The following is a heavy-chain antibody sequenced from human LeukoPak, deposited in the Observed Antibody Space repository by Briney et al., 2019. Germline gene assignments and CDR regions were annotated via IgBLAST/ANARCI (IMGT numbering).Heavy chain of an antibody. CDR1: GGSISSHY. CDR3: ARGSRNFDY. V-gene: IGHV4-59*11. Sequence: KPSETLSLTCTASGGSISSHYWSWIRQPPGKGLEWIGYIYYSGSTNCNPSLKSRVTISVDTSKNQFSLKLSSVTAADTAVYYCARGSRNFDYWGQGTLVTVSS. CDR2: IYYSGST. J-gene: IGHJ4*02.